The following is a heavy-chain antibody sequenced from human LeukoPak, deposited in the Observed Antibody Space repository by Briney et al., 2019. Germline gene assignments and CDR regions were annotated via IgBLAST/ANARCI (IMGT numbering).Heavy chain of an antibody. CDR3: ARRNTYYYGSRYNWFDP. CDR2: IYISGSP. CDR1: GGSISSGSYY. V-gene: IGHV4-61*02. Sequence: PSETLSLTCTVSGGSISSGSYYWTWIRQPAGKGLEYIGRIYISGSPSYNPSLKSRVTISVDTSKNQFSLKLSSVTAADTAVYYCARRNTYYYGSRYNWFDPWGQGTLVTVSS. J-gene: IGHJ5*02. D-gene: IGHD3-10*01.